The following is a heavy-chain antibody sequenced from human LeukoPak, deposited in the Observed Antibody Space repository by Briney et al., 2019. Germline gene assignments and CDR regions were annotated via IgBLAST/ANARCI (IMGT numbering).Heavy chain of an antibody. J-gene: IGHJ1*01. D-gene: IGHD3-16*01. CDR3: ATERLGYQYEYFQH. V-gene: IGHV3-11*04. CDR1: GFTFSDYY. Sequence: GGSLRLSCAASGFTFSDYYMSWIRQAPGKGLEWVSSISSSGSTIYYADSVRGRFTISRDNAKNSLYLQMNSLRAEDTAVYYCATERLGYQYEYFQHWGQGTLVTVSS. CDR2: ISSSGSTI.